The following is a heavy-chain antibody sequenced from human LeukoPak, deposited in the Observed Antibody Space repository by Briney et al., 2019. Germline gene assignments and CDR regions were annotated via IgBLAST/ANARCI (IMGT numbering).Heavy chain of an antibody. D-gene: IGHD2-15*01. Sequence: PGGSLRLSCAASGFTFSNYWMTWVRQAPGKGLEWVAHIEEDGGEKYHVDPVKGRFTISRDNAKNSLYLQMNSLRAEDTAMYYCVRDRGYCSGGTCYALWDYWGQGTLVTVSS. CDR1: GFTFSNYW. J-gene: IGHJ4*02. CDR3: VRDRGYCSGGTCYALWDY. V-gene: IGHV3-7*01. CDR2: IEEDGGEK.